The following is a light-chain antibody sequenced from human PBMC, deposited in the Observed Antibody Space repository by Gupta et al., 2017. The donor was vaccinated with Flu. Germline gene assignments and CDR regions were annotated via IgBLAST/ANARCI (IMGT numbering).Light chain of an antibody. V-gene: IGKV3-20*01. CDR3: QQNDGSCT. CDR2: DAT. J-gene: IGKJ3*01. CDR1: QRVGRDH. Sequence: MVLTQSLASFSLPLGDKVTLSCRASQRVGRDHLAWYHQTPGQAPRRLGYDATKRATGVPDRIYGRGCGKDFTLTSSRLEAKDSGIYYCQQNDGSCTFGPGTKVEIK.